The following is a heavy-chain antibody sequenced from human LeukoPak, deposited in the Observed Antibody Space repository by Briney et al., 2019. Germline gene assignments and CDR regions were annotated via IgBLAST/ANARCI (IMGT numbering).Heavy chain of an antibody. CDR2: IRTKKNPNAT. CDR3: TRKNNVDFSEYWFEVDH. D-gene: IGHD2/OR15-2a*01. Sequence: GGCLRLSSAASGLCFGDTASHWVSPAAGKGTEWVGRIRTKKNPNATTYAASVKGRFTTSRDDSTNTVYLQMSSLKTDDTAVYYCTRKNNVDFSEYWFEVDHWGLGTLVTVSS. V-gene: IGHV3-73*01. CDR1: GLCFGDTA. J-gene: IGHJ4*02.